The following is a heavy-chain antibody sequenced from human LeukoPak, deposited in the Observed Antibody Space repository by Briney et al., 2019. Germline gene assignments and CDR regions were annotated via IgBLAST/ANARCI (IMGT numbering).Heavy chain of an antibody. CDR3: ARRAVAITPYYFDY. CDR1: GGSISSNY. J-gene: IGHJ4*02. D-gene: IGHD6-19*01. CDR2: IHYSGSST. V-gene: IGHV4-59*01. Sequence: SETLSLTCTASGGSISSNYWSWIRQPPGKGLEWIGYIHYSGSSTNYNPSLKSRLTISVDTSKNQYSLQLSSVTAADTAVYYCARRAVAITPYYFDYWGQGTLVTVSS.